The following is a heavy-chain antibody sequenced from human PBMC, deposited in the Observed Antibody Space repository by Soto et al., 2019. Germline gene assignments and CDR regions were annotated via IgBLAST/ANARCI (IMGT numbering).Heavy chain of an antibody. J-gene: IGHJ6*02. CDR3: AKTGGWYNWNLYYYYGMDV. CDR2: ISGSGGST. Sequence: GGSLRLCCAASGFTFSSYAMSWVRQAPGKGLEWVSAISGSGGSTYYADSVKGRFTISRDNSKNTLYLQMNSLRAEDTAVYYCAKTGGWYNWNLYYYYGMDVWGQGTTVTVSS. V-gene: IGHV3-23*01. D-gene: IGHD1-20*01. CDR1: GFTFSSYA.